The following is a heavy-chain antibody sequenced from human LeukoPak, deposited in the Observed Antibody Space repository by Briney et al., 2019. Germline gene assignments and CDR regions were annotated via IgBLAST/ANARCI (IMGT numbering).Heavy chain of an antibody. V-gene: IGHV3-30*18. CDR3: GKYSDYGDHEDWFDP. CDR1: GLNFRSYG. D-gene: IGHD4-17*01. Sequence: GGSLRLSCAASGLNFRSYGMHWVRQAPGKGLEWVAVISYDGANKYYADSVKGRFTISRDDSKNTLSLQMNSVRTDDTAVYYCGKYSDYGDHEDWFDPWGQGTLVTVSS. J-gene: IGHJ5*02. CDR2: ISYDGANK.